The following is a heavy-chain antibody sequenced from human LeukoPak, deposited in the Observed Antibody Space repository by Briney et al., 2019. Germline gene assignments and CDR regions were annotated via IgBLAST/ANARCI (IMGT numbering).Heavy chain of an antibody. V-gene: IGHV4-59*01. CDR3: ARGRTFDN. CDR2: IYDRGST. J-gene: IGHJ4*02. CDR1: GGSISSYY. Sequence: SETLSLTCTVSGGSISSYYWSSIRQPPGKGLEWIGNIYDRGSTKYNPSLKSRVTISVDTSKNQSSLRLSSVTAADTAVYYCARGRTFDNWGQGTLVTVSS.